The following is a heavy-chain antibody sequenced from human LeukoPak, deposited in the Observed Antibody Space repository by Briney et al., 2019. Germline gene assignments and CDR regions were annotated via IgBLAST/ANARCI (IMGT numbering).Heavy chain of an antibody. Sequence: GGSLRLSCAASGFTFSSYAMHWVRQAPGKGLEWVAVISYDGSNKYYADSVKGRFTISRDNSKTTLYLKMNRLSAEDTAVYYCARDPVDTPGIYSYGFSFRYYFDYWGQGTLVTVSS. V-gene: IGHV3-30*04. D-gene: IGHD5-18*01. CDR1: GFTFSSYA. CDR3: ARDPVDTPGIYSYGFSFRYYFDY. J-gene: IGHJ4*02. CDR2: ISYDGSNK.